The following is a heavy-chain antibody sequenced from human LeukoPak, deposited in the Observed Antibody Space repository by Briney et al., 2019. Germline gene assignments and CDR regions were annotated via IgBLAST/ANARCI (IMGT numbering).Heavy chain of an antibody. CDR1: GFTFGDYA. D-gene: IGHD3-10*01. V-gene: IGHV3-49*03. Sequence: GGSLRLSCTASGFTFGDYAMSWFRQAPGKGLEWVGFIRSKAYGGTTEYAASVKGRFTISRDDSKSIAYLQMNSLKTEDTAVYYCTTYGSGSYGDLYYFDYWGQGTLVTVSS. CDR3: TTYGSGSYGDLYYFDY. J-gene: IGHJ4*02. CDR2: IRSKAYGGTT.